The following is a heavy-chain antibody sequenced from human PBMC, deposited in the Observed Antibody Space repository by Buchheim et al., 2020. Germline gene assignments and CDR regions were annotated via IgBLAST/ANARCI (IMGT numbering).Heavy chain of an antibody. CDR1: GFTFSSYP. D-gene: IGHD3-22*01. Sequence: EVQLLESGGGLVQPGGSPRLSCAASGFTFSSYPMSWVRQAPGKGLEWVSAISGSGAGTSYADSVKGRFTMSRDNSKNTLYLQMNSLRAEDTAVYYCARGWGNYYDSSGYVRWGQGTL. J-gene: IGHJ4*02. CDR3: ARGWGNYYDSSGYVR. V-gene: IGHV3-23*01. CDR2: ISGSGAGT.